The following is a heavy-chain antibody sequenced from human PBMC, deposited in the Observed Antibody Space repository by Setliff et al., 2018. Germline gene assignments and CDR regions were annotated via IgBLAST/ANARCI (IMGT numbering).Heavy chain of an antibody. D-gene: IGHD3-10*01. CDR1: GGSISGSHYS. J-gene: IGHJ1*01. Sequence: SETLSLTCSVSGGSISGSHYSWVWMRQPPGKRLEWIGSTYYDGTAYYNPSLQNRVAISVDTSKNYFSLDVNSVTAADTAVYYCARVDFTMLQGVLGHWGQGTLVTVSS. V-gene: IGHV4-39*02. CDR2: TYYDGTA. CDR3: ARVDFTMLQGVLGH.